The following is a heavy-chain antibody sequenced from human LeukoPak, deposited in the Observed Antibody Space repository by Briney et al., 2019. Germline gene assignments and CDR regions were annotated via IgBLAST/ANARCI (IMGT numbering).Heavy chain of an antibody. D-gene: IGHD3-9*01. CDR3: ARVDILTGYYFFDS. Sequence: VASVRVFCKASGYTFTNYDISWVRQAPGQGLEWMGWISADNGNTYYTQNFQGRVSMTTDTSTSTAYMEVRSLRSDDTAVFYCARVDILTGYYFFDSWGQGTLVTVSS. V-gene: IGHV1-18*01. CDR1: GYTFTNYD. J-gene: IGHJ4*02. CDR2: ISADNGNT.